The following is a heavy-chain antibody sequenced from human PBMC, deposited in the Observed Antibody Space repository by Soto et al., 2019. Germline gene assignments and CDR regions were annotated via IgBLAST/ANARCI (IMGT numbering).Heavy chain of an antibody. Sequence: EVQLVESGGGLVQPGESLRLSCAASGFTVSSYCMHWVRQAPGKGLVWVSRINSDGSSTSYAGSVKGRFTISRDNAKNTLYLQMNSLRAEDTAVYYCVRTSLVVAAATREDYWGQGTLVTVSS. J-gene: IGHJ4*02. CDR1: GFTVSSYC. CDR2: INSDGSST. CDR3: VRTSLVVAAATREDY. D-gene: IGHD2-15*01. V-gene: IGHV3-74*01.